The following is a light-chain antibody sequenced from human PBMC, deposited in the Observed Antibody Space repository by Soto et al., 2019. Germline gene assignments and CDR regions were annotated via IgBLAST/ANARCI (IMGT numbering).Light chain of an antibody. J-gene: IGLJ2*01. Sequence: QSALTQPASVSGSPGRSITISCTGTSSDVGAYSYVSWYQQHPGKAPKLIIYDVSNRPSGVSNRFSGSKSGNTASLTISGLQAEDEADYYCSSYTSSITLVFGGGTKVTVL. CDR2: DVS. V-gene: IGLV2-14*01. CDR3: SSYTSSITLV. CDR1: SSDVGAYSY.